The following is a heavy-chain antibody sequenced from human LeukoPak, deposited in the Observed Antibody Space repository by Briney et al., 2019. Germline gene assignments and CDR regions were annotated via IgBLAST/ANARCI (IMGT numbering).Heavy chain of an antibody. CDR3: TSGYSFPAPLDY. D-gene: IGHD5-18*01. J-gene: IGHJ4*02. V-gene: IGHV3-15*01. CDR1: GFTFSNAW. Sequence: GGSLRLSCAASGFTFSNAWMSWVRQAPGKGLEWVGRIKSKTDGGTTDYAAPVKGRFTISRDDSKNTLYLQMNSLKTEGTAVYYCTSGYSFPAPLDYWGQGTLVTVSS. CDR2: IKSKTDGGTT.